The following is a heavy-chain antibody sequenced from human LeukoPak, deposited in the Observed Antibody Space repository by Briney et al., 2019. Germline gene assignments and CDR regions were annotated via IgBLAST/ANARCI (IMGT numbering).Heavy chain of an antibody. Sequence: SETLSLTCTVSGGSISSYYWSWIRQPPGKGLEWIGYIYYSGSTNYNPSLKSRVTISVDTSKNQFSLKLSSVTAADTAVYYCAGGWGDPPLNWFHPRGQGTLVTVSS. J-gene: IGHJ5*02. V-gene: IGHV4-59*01. CDR2: IYYSGST. CDR3: AGGWGDPPLNWFHP. D-gene: IGHD2-21*02. CDR1: GGSISSYY.